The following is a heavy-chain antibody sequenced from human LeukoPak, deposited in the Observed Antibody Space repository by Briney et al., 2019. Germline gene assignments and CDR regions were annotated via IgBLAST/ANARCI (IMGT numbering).Heavy chain of an antibody. D-gene: IGHD6-13*01. CDR1: GGSFSGYY. CDR3: ARESRSWYTIDY. CDR2: INHSGST. J-gene: IGHJ4*02. Sequence: PSETLSLTCAVYGGSFSGYYWSWIRQPPGKGLEWIGEINHSGSTNYNPSLKSRVTISVDTSKNQFSLKLSSVTAADTAVYYCARESRSWYTIDYWGQGTLVTVSS. V-gene: IGHV4-34*01.